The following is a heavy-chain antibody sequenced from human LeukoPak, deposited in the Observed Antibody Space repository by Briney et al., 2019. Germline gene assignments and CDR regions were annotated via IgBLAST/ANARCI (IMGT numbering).Heavy chain of an antibody. CDR2: IIPIFGTA. CDR1: GYTFTSYA. D-gene: IGHD2-2*01. J-gene: IGHJ5*02. V-gene: IGHV1-69*13. CDR3: ARVLSYCSSTSCYYNWFDP. Sequence: SVKVSCKASGYTFTSYAISWVRQAPGQGLEWMGGIIPIFGTANYAQKFQGRVTITADGSTSTAYMELSSLRSEDTAVYYCARVLSYCSSTSCYYNWFDPWGQGTLVTVSS.